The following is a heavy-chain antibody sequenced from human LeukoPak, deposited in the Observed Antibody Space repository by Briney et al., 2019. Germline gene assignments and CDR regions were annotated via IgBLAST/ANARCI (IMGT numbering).Heavy chain of an antibody. Sequence: PSETLSLTCTVSGGSISSYYWSWIRQPPGKGLEWIGYIYTSGSTNYNPSLKSRVTISVDTSKNQCSLKLSSVTAADTAVYYCARAGRNGYWSSSSCYNSPSLVDYWGQGTLVTVSS. V-gene: IGHV4-4*09. CDR3: ARAGRNGYWSSSSCYNSPSLVDY. CDR2: IYTSGST. D-gene: IGHD2-2*02. J-gene: IGHJ4*02. CDR1: GGSISSYY.